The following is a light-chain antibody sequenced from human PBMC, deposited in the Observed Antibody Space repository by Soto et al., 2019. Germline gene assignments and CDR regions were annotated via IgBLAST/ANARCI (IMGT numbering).Light chain of an antibody. V-gene: IGLV1-47*02. CDR2: SNN. Sequence: QPVLTQLPSASGTPGQRVTISCSGSSSNIGSNYVYWYQQLPGTAPKLLIYSNNQRPSGVPDRFSGSKSGTSASLAISGLRSDDEADYYCAAWDDSLSVPYVFGTGTKVTVL. CDR3: AAWDDSLSVPYV. J-gene: IGLJ1*01. CDR1: SSNIGSNY.